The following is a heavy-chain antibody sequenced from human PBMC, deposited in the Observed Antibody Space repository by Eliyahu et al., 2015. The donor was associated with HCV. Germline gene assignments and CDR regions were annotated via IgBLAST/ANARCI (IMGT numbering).Heavy chain of an antibody. CDR2: IYYSGRT. V-gene: IGHV4-39*01. Sequence: QLQLQESGPGLVKPSETLSLTCTVSAGSISSSSYYWGWIRQPPGKGLEWIGSIYYSGRTYYNPSLKSRVTISVATSKNQFSLKLSSVTAADTALYYCARHGGGILTGYYDYWGQGTLVTVSS. J-gene: IGHJ4*02. CDR1: AGSISSSSYY. CDR3: ARHGGGILTGYYDY. D-gene: IGHD3-9*01.